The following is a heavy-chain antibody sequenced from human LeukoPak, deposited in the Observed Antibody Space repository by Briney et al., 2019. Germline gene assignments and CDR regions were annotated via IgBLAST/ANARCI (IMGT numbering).Heavy chain of an antibody. D-gene: IGHD3-3*01. Sequence: GGSLRLSCAASGFTFSSYAMSWVRQAPGKGLEWVAVIWYDGSNKYYADSVKGRFTISRDNSKNTLYLQMNSLRAEDTAVYYCARGGGGGYYHNWFDPWGQGTLVTVSS. CDR3: ARGGGGGYYHNWFDP. CDR1: GFTFSSYA. J-gene: IGHJ5*02. V-gene: IGHV3-33*08. CDR2: IWYDGSNK.